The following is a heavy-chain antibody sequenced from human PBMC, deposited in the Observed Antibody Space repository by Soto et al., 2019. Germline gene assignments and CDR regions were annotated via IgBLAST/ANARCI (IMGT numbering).Heavy chain of an antibody. CDR3: ARGASRRPPRDAFDI. CDR1: GGSFSGYY. CDR2: INPILST. J-gene: IGHJ3*02. V-gene: IGHV4-34*01. Sequence: SETLSLTCAFYGGSFSGYYWIWIRQPPVNGLEFLGDINPILSTNYNPSLKSRFIISLYTSKKHFSLNLTSFTAADTSVYYCARGASRRPPRDAFDIWGQGTMVTVSS.